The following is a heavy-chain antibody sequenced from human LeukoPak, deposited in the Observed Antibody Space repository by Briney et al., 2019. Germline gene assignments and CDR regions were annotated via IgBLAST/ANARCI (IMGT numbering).Heavy chain of an antibody. CDR3: AKDRRTMVRGVISGFDY. CDR1: GFTFSSYA. Sequence: GGSLSLSCAASGFTFSSYAMSWVRQAPGKGLEWVSAISGSGGSTYYADSVKGRFTISRDNSKNTLYLQMNSLRAEDTAVYYCAKDRRTMVRGVISGFDYWGQGTLVTVSS. CDR2: ISGSGGST. V-gene: IGHV3-23*01. J-gene: IGHJ4*02. D-gene: IGHD3-10*01.